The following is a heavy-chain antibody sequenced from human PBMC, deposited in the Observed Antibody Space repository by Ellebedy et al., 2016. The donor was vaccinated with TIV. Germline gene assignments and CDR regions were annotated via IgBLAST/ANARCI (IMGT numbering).Heavy chain of an antibody. Sequence: GESLKISXAASGFTVSSNYMSWVRQAPGKGLEWVSVIYSGGSTYYADSVKGRFTISRDNSKNTLYLQMNSLRAEDTAVYYCARARVGATELDYWGQGTLVTVSS. V-gene: IGHV3-53*01. CDR3: ARARVGATELDY. J-gene: IGHJ4*02. CDR1: GFTVSSNY. CDR2: IYSGGST. D-gene: IGHD1-26*01.